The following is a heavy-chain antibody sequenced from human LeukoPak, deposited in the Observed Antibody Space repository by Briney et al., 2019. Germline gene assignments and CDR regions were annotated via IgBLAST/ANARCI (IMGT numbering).Heavy chain of an antibody. CDR1: GYTFTGYY. CDR3: AXLWDYGGNFDY. D-gene: IGHD4-23*01. CDR2: INPNSGGT. Sequence: ASVKVSCKASGYTFTGYYMHWVRQAPGQGLEWMGWINPNSGGTNSAQKFQVRVTMTRNTSTSTAYMEVSSLRSEDTAVYYCAXLWDYGGNFDYWGQGTLVTVSS. J-gene: IGHJ4*02. V-gene: IGHV1-2*02.